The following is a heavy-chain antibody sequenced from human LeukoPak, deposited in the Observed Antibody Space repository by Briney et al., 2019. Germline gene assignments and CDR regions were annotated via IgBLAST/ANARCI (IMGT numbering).Heavy chain of an antibody. CDR3: AKDLRYCASTNCYDGFDY. V-gene: IGHV3-48*01. D-gene: IGHD2-2*01. CDR2: ISSSSSTI. J-gene: IGHJ4*02. CDR1: GFTFSSYS. Sequence: RGSLRLSCATSGFTFSSYSMNWVRQAPGKGLEWVSYISSSSSTIYYADSVKGRFTISRDNSKNTLYLQMNSLRAEDTAVYYCAKDLRYCASTNCYDGFDYWGQGTLVTVSS.